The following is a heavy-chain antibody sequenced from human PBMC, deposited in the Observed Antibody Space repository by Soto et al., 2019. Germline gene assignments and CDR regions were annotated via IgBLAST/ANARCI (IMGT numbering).Heavy chain of an antibody. Sequence: QVQLQESGPGLVKPSGTLSLTCAVSGGSFTSNNWWTWVRQPPGQGLEWIGEIYRTGSTNNNPSLKSRVTLSLDKSENQFSLQVTSLTAADPAVYYCASRDPGTSVDYWGQGTLVTVSS. CDR2: IYRTGST. CDR1: GGSFTSNNW. CDR3: ASRDPGTSVDY. D-gene: IGHD1-7*01. J-gene: IGHJ4*02. V-gene: IGHV4-4*02.